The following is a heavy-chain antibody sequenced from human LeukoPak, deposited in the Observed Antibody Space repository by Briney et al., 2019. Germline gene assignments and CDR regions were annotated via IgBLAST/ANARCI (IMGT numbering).Heavy chain of an antibody. CDR2: VSYDGTSQ. CDR3: VRERIRGAFDI. D-gene: IGHD3-10*01. V-gene: IGHV3-30*03. CDR1: GFTFTSYG. J-gene: IGHJ3*02. Sequence: GGSLRLSCVASGFTFTSYGMHWVRQAPGKGLEWVAVVSYDGTSQYYGDPVKGRVTISRDNSKNTLYLQMNSLRVDDTSIYYCVRERIRGAFDIWGQGTMVTVSS.